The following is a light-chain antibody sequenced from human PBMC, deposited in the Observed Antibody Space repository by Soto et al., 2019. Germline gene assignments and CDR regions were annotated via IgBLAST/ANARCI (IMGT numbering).Light chain of an antibody. J-gene: IGKJ4*01. V-gene: IGKV3-15*01. CDR1: QSVSSY. CDR3: QQYGSSPLT. CDR2: GAS. Sequence: EIVMTQSPATLSVSPGERATLSCRASQSVSSYLAWYQQKPGQAPRLLIYGASTRVTGIPARFSGSGSGTEFTLTISRLEPEDFAVYYCQQYGSSPLTFGGGTKVDIK.